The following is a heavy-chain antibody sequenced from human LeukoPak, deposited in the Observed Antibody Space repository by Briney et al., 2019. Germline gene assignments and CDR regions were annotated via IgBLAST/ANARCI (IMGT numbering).Heavy chain of an antibody. J-gene: IGHJ4*02. CDR1: GYSISSNYY. D-gene: IGHD6-13*01. CDR2: IYHSGTT. Sequence: SETLSLTCAVSGYSISSNYYWGWIRQAPGKGLEWSGSIYHSGTTHYNPSLMSRVTISVDASKSQFSLKLSSVTAADTAVYYCARESGQQLVSYYFDYWGQGTLVTVSS. CDR3: ARESGQQLVSYYFDY. V-gene: IGHV4-38-2*02.